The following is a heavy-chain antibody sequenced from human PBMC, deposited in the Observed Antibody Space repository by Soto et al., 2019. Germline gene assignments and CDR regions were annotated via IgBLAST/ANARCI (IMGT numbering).Heavy chain of an antibody. J-gene: IGHJ3*02. Sequence: GGSLRLSCAASGFTFSSYSMNWVRQAPGKGLEWVSSISSSSSYIYYADSVKGRFTISRDNAKNSLYLQMNSLRAEDTAVYYCARAGRGYSSGWYGSDAFDIWGQGTMVTVSS. D-gene: IGHD6-19*01. CDR1: GFTFSSYS. V-gene: IGHV3-21*01. CDR3: ARAGRGYSSGWYGSDAFDI. CDR2: ISSSSSYI.